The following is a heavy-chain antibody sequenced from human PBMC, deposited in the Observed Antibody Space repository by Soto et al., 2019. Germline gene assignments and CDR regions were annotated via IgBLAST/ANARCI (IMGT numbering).Heavy chain of an antibody. J-gene: IGHJ4*02. CDR1: GYTFRSYA. Sequence: WASVKVSCKASGYTFRSYAMHWVRQAPGQRLEWMGWINAGYGNTKSSQKFQDRVTISRDTSASTAYMELTSLRSEDTAVYYCARDTGDGTFDFWGQGTLVTVSS. V-gene: IGHV1-3*01. CDR3: ARDTGDGTFDF. CDR2: INAGYGNT. D-gene: IGHD7-27*01.